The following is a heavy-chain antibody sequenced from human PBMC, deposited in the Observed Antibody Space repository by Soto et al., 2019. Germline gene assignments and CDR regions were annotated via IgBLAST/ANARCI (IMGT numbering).Heavy chain of an antibody. CDR3: AKDLSSLRGVEPDAFDI. V-gene: IGHV3-43*01. D-gene: IGHD1-1*01. CDR2: ISWDGGST. J-gene: IGHJ3*02. CDR1: GFTFDDYT. Sequence: PGGSLRLSCAASGFTFDDYTMHWVRQAPGKGLEWVSLISWDGGSTYYADSVKGRFTISRDNSKNSLYLQMNSLRTEDTALYYCAKDLSSLRGVEPDAFDIWGQGTMVTVSS.